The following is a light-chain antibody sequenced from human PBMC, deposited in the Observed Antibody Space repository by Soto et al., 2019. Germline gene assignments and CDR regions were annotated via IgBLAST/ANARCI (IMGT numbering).Light chain of an antibody. CDR2: EVS. V-gene: IGLV2-14*03. J-gene: IGLJ2*01. Sequence: QSALTQPASVSGSPGQSISISCTGTSSDIGAYNYVSWYQQHPGKAPKLIIFEVSNRPSGVSNRFSGSKSGNTASLTISGLQAEDEADYHCSSYTGGTTYWIFGGGTKVTVL. CDR1: SSDIGAYNY. CDR3: SSYTGGTTYWI.